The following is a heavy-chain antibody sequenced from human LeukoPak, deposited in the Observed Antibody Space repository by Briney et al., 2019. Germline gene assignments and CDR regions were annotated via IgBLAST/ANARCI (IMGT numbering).Heavy chain of an antibody. CDR2: IYYSGST. CDR1: GGSISSGDYY. D-gene: IGHD1-14*01. CDR3: AREYPGNDYGMDV. Sequence: SETLSLTCTVSGGSISSGDYYWSWIRQPPGKGLEWIGYIYYSGSTYYNPSLKSRVTISVDTSKNQFSLKLSSVTAADTAVYYCAREYPGNDYGMDVRGKGTTVTVSS. V-gene: IGHV4-30-4*01. J-gene: IGHJ6*04.